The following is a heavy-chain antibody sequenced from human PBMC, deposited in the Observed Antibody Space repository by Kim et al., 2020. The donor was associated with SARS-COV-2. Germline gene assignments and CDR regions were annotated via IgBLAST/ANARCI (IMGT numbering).Heavy chain of an antibody. Sequence: KDSQKFQGRVTITRDTSASTAYMELSSLRSEDTAVYYCARTSPGGSVDYWGQGTLVTVSS. D-gene: IGHD3-10*01. J-gene: IGHJ4*02. CDR3: ARTSPGGSVDY. V-gene: IGHV1-3*01.